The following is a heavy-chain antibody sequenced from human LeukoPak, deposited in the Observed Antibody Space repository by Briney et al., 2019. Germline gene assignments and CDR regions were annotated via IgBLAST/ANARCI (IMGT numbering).Heavy chain of an antibody. V-gene: IGHV4-59*01. CDR2: IYYSGGT. J-gene: IGHJ4*02. Sequence: PSETLSLTCTVSGGSISSYYWSWIRQPPGKGLEWIGYIYYSGGTNYNPSLKSRVTISVDTSKNQFSLKLSSVTAADTAVYYCARESQLLFVYWGQGTLVTVSS. CDR1: GGSISSYY. CDR3: ARESQLLFVY. D-gene: IGHD2-2*01.